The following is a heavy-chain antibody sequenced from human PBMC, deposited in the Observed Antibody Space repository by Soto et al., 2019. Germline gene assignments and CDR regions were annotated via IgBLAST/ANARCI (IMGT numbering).Heavy chain of an antibody. Sequence: QVQLVESGGGVVQPGRSLRLSCAASGFTFSNYAMHWVRQAPGKGLEWVAVISHDGFNKYYADSVKGRFTISRDSSKITWYLQMNSLRVEDTAMYSCARDSGSSWYFGMDVWGQGTTVTVSS. V-gene: IGHV3-30-3*01. CDR2: ISHDGFNK. CDR1: GFTFSNYA. J-gene: IGHJ6*02. CDR3: ARDSGSSWYFGMDV. D-gene: IGHD6-13*01.